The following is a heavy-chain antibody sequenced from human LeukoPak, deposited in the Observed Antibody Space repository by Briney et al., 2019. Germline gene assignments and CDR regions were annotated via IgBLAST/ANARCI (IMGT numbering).Heavy chain of an antibody. CDR3: ARDHGSGYYFFDY. CDR1: GFTFRTYS. CDR2: ISSSSSYI. D-gene: IGHD3-22*01. J-gene: IGHJ4*02. Sequence: GGSLTLSCAASGFTFRTYSMNWVRQPPGKGLEWVSSISSSSSYIYYADSVKGRFTISRDNAKNSLYLQMNSLRAEDTSVYYCARDHGSGYYFFDYWAREPWSPSPQ. V-gene: IGHV3-21*01.